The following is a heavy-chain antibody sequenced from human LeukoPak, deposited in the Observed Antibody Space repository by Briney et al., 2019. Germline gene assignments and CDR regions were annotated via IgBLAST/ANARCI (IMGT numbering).Heavy chain of an antibody. V-gene: IGHV3-21*01. CDR1: EFTFSTYR. Sequence: GGSLRLSCAASEFTFSTYRMNWVRQAPGKGLEWVSSISSGSSYIYYADSVKGRFTISRDNAKNSLYLQMNSLRAEDTAVYYCARDEYGDFQGFDFWGQGTRVTVSS. J-gene: IGHJ4*02. CDR3: ARDEYGDFQGFDF. D-gene: IGHD4-17*01. CDR2: ISSGSSYI.